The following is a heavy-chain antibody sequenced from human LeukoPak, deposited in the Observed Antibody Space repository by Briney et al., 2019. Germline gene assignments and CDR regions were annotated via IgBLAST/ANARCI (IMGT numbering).Heavy chain of an antibody. Sequence: GGSLRLSCPASGFTFDNYTMHWVRQAPGKTLECVALISWDGTTYYRDSMKGRFTISRDDSKNSLYLQMDTLRTEDTAFYYCAKDLTYESSGSVIDHWGQGTLVTVSS. J-gene: IGHJ4*02. V-gene: IGHV3-43*01. CDR1: GFTFDNYT. D-gene: IGHD3-22*01. CDR3: AKDLTYESSGSVIDH. CDR2: ISWDGTT.